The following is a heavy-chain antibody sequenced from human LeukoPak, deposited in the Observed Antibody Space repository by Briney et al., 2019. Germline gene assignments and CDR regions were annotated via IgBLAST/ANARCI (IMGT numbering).Heavy chain of an antibody. CDR3: AKVRYGSGSRDTDY. D-gene: IGHD3-10*01. J-gene: IGHJ4*02. CDR2: IRYDGSNN. CDR1: GFTFSSYG. V-gene: IGHV3-30*02. Sequence: GGSLRLSCAASGFTFSSYGMHWGRRAPGKGLAWVAFIRYDGSNNYYTDSVKGRFTISRDNSKNTLYLQRNSLRAEETGVYYCAKVRYGSGSRDTDYWGQGTLGTVSP.